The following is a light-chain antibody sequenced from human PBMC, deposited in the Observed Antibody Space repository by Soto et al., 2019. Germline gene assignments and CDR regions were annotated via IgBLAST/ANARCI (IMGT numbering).Light chain of an antibody. J-gene: IGKJ3*01. V-gene: IGKV3-20*01. Sequence: EIVLTQSPGSLSLSPGERATLSCRASQSVSSSYLAWYQQRPGQAPRILIYGASSRATGIPDRFSGSGSGTDVTLIISRLEPEDFAVYYCQQYGSSGYTFGPGTKVDIK. CDR3: QQYGSSGYT. CDR2: GAS. CDR1: QSVSSSY.